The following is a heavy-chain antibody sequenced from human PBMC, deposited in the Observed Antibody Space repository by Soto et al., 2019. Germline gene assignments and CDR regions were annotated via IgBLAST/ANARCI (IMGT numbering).Heavy chain of an antibody. CDR3: AREGDAFDI. J-gene: IGHJ3*02. D-gene: IGHD3-10*01. CDR1: GFTFRNVW. CDR2: INSDGSAT. V-gene: IGHV3-74*01. Sequence: AVGSLRLSCAASGFTFRNVWMHWVRQAPGKGLVWVSRINSDGSATDYADSVKGRFTISRDNAKNTLSLQMNSLRAEDTAVYYCAREGDAFDIWGQGTLVTVSS.